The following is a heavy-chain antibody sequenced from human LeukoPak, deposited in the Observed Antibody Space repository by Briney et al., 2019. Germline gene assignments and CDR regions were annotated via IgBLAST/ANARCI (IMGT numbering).Heavy chain of an antibody. CDR1: GFTFDDYA. CDR2: ISWNSGSI. V-gene: IGHV3-9*03. CDR3: AKALAAAGTEAFDI. D-gene: IGHD6-13*01. J-gene: IGHJ3*02. Sequence: GRSLRLSCAASGFTFDDYAMHWVRQAPGKGLEWVSGISWNSGSIGYADSVKGRFTISRDNAKNSLYLQMNSLRAEDMALYYCAKALAAAGTEAFDIWGQGTMVTVSS.